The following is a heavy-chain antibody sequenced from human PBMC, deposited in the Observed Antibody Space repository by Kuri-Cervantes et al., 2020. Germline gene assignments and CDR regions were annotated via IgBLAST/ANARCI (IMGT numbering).Heavy chain of an antibody. J-gene: IGHJ6*03. D-gene: IGHD2-2*01. V-gene: IGHV1-18*01. CDR1: GYTFTSYG. Sequence: ASVKVSCKASGYTFTSYGISWVRQAPGQGLEWMGWISAYNGNTNYAQKLQGRVTMTTDTSTSTAYMELRSLRSEDTAVYYCARVPDIVVVPAQYYYYMDVWGKGTTVTVSS. CDR3: ARVPDIVVVPAQYYYYMDV. CDR2: ISAYNGNT.